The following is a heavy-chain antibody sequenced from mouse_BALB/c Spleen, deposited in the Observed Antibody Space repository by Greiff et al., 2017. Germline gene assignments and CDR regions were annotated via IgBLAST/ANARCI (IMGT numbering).Heavy chain of an antibody. V-gene: IGHV1-5*01. CDR3: TRSTRGYYAMDY. J-gene: IGHJ4*01. CDR1: GYSFTSYW. CDR2: INPGNSDT. D-gene: IGHD2-1*01. Sequence: VQLQQSGTVLARPGASVKMSCKASGYSFTSYWMHWVKQRPGPGLEWIGAINPGNSDTSYNQKFKGKAKLTADTSASTAYMELSSLTNEDSAVYYCTRSTRGYYAMDYWGQGTSVTVSS.